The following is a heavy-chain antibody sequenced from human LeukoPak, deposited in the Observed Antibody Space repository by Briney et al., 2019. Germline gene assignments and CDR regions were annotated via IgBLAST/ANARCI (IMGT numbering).Heavy chain of an antibody. CDR2: ISYDGSNK. D-gene: IGHD5-18*01. J-gene: IGHJ4*02. Sequence: GRSLRLPCAASGFTFSSYAMHWVRQAPGKGLEWVAVISYDGSNKYYADSVKGRFTISRDNSKNTLYLQMNSLRAEDTAVYYCARGWGYSYGPSSRVGYYFDYWGQGTLVTVSS. CDR3: ARGWGYSYGPSSRVGYYFDY. V-gene: IGHV3-30-3*01. CDR1: GFTFSSYA.